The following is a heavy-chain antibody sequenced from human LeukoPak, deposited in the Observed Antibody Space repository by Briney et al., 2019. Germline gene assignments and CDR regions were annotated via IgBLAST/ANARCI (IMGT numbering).Heavy chain of an antibody. V-gene: IGHV3-7*01. CDR2: IKQDGSEK. D-gene: IGHD4-17*01. CDR1: GFTFSSYW. Sequence: GGSLTLSCAASGFTFSSYWMSWIRQAPGKGLEWVANIKQDGSEKYYVDSVKGRFTISRDNAKNSLYLQMNSLRAEDTAVYYCARDDYGDYTDYWGQGTLVTVSS. J-gene: IGHJ4*02. CDR3: ARDDYGDYTDY.